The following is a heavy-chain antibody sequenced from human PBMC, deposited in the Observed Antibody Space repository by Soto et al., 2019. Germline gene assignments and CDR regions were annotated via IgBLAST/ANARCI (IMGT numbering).Heavy chain of an antibody. D-gene: IGHD5-12*01. V-gene: IGHV3-30-3*01. J-gene: IGHJ4*02. CDR2: ISYDGSNK. Sequence: QVQLVESGGGVVQPGRSLRLSCAASGFTFSSYAMHRVRQAPGKGLEWVAVISYDGSNKYYADSVKGRFTISRDNSKNTLYLQMNSLKAEDTAVYYCAREGWLQSFDYWGQGTLVTVSS. CDR3: AREGWLQSFDY. CDR1: GFTFSSYA.